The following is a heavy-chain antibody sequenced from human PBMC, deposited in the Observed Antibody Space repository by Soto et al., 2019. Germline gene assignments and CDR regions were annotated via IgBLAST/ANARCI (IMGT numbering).Heavy chain of an antibody. CDR2: INPNSGGT. V-gene: IGHV1-2*02. Sequence: ASVKVSCKASGYTFTGYYMHWVRQAPGQGLEWMGWINPNSGGTNYAQKFQGRVTMTRNTSISTAYMELSSLRSEDTAVYYCARTLTELYGMDVWGQGTTVTVSS. J-gene: IGHJ6*02. CDR3: ARTLTELYGMDV. D-gene: IGHD1-7*01. CDR1: GYTFTGYY.